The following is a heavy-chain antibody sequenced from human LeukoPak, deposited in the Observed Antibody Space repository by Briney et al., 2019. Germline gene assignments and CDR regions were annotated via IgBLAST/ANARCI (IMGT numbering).Heavy chain of an antibody. J-gene: IGHJ5*02. CDR2: IYYSGST. CDR1: GGSISSYY. CDR3: ARASGYSYGYGNWFDP. V-gene: IGHV4-59*01. Sequence: SETLSLTCTASGGSISSYYWSWIRQPPGKGLEWIGYIYYSGSTNYNPSLKSRVTISVDTSKNQFSLKLSSVTAADTAVYYCARASGYSYGYGNWFDPWGQGTLVTVSS. D-gene: IGHD5-18*01.